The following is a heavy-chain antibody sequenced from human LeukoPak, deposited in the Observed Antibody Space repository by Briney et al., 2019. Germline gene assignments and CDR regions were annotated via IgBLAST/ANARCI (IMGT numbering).Heavy chain of an antibody. CDR1: GFIFNNYW. Sequence: PGGSLRLSCATSGFIFNNYWMSWVRQAPGKGLEWVANIKRDGSDKYYVDSVKGRFTISRDNARNSVYLQMNSLRVEDTAVYYCARDSSPWMIDEWGQGTLVTVSS. CDR3: ARDSSPWMIDE. V-gene: IGHV3-7*01. CDR2: IKRDGSDK. D-gene: IGHD3-22*01. J-gene: IGHJ4*02.